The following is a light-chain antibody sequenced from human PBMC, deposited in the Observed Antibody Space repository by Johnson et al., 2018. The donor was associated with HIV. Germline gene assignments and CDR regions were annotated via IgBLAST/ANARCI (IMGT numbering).Light chain of an antibody. J-gene: IGLJ1*01. CDR2: EDY. CDR3: GVWDASLNPNYV. CDR1: SSNIENYF. Sequence: QSVLTQPPSVSAAPGQKVTVSCSGSSSNIENYFVSWYQQLPGAAPRLLIYEDYKRPSGIPDRFSGSKSGASATLGITGLQTGDEADYYCGVWDASLNPNYVFGTGTTITAL. V-gene: IGLV1-51*02.